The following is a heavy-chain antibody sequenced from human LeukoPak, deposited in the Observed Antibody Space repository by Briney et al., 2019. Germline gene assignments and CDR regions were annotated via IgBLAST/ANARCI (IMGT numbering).Heavy chain of an antibody. Sequence: GGSLRLSCAASGFTFSSYAMHWVRQAPGKGLEYVSAISSNGGSTYYANSVKGRFTISRDNSKNTLYLQMGSLRAEDMAVYYCARDSWAAAGRRAYFDYWGQGTLVTVSS. CDR3: ARDSWAAAGRRAYFDY. J-gene: IGHJ4*02. V-gene: IGHV3-64*01. CDR1: GFTFSSYA. D-gene: IGHD6-13*01. CDR2: ISSNGGST.